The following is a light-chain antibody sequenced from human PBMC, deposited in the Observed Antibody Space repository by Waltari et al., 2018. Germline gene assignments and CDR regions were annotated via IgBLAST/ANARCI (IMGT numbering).Light chain of an antibody. CDR2: STN. Sequence: QSVLPQPPSASGTPGQRVTISCSGSSSNIGGNTVTWYQHLPGTAPKLLIYSTNLRPSGVPDRFSGSKSGTSASLAISGLQSEDEADYYCAAWDDSLNGYVVFGGGTKLTVL. CDR3: AAWDDSLNGYVV. V-gene: IGLV1-44*01. CDR1: SSNIGGNT. J-gene: IGLJ2*01.